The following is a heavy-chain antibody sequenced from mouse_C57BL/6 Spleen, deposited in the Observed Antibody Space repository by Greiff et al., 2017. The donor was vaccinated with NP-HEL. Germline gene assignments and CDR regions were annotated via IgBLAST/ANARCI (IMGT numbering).Heavy chain of an antibody. Sequence: QVHVKQSGAELVRPGASVKLSCKASGYTFTDYYINWVTQRPGQGLEWIARIYPGSGNTYYNEKFKGKATLPAEKSSSTAYMQLSSLTSEDSAVYFCARDDGYYEDWYFDVWGTGTTVTVSS. CDR3: ARDDGYYEDWYFDV. CDR1: GYTFTDYY. CDR2: IYPGSGNT. V-gene: IGHV1-76*01. D-gene: IGHD2-3*01. J-gene: IGHJ1*03.